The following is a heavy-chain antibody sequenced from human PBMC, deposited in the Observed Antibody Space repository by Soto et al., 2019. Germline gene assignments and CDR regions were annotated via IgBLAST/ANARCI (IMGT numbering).Heavy chain of an antibody. J-gene: IGHJ4*02. CDR3: ASNSYGYIFYDS. D-gene: IGHD5-18*01. CDR2: IYYSGST. V-gene: IGHV4-30-4*01. CDR1: GGSISSGDNY. Sequence: QVQLQESGPGLVKPSQTLSLTCTVSGGSISSGDNYWSWIRQPPGKGLEWIGYIYYSGSTYYNPSLKSRVTISVDASKNQFSLKLNSVTAADTAVYYCASNSYGYIFYDSWGQGTLVTVSS.